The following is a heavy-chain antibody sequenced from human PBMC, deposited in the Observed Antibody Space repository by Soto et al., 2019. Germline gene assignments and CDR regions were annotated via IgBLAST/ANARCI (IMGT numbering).Heavy chain of an antibody. CDR2: IYWDDDK. V-gene: IGHV2-5*02. D-gene: IGHD2-21*02. CDR3: ARRRAYCGGDCYSYFDY. J-gene: IGHJ4*02. Sequence: SGPTLVNPTQTLTLTCTFSGFSLSTSGVGVGWIRQPPGKALEWLALIYWDDDKRYSPSLKSRFTITKDTSKNQVVLTMTNMDPVDTATYYCARRRAYCGGDCYSYFDYWGQGTLVTVSS. CDR1: GFSLSTSGVG.